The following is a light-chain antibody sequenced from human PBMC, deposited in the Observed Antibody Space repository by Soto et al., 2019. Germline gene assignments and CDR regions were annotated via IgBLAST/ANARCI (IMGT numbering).Light chain of an antibody. V-gene: IGKV1-5*01. CDR3: QQFSSYSRT. J-gene: IGKJ1*01. CDR2: TAS. CDR1: QSVSSW. Sequence: DIQMTQSPSTLSASVGDRVTITCRASQSVSSWSAWYQQKPGKAPKLLIYTASNLDSGVPSRFSGSGSGTEFTLTISSLQPDDFATYYCQQFSSYSRTFGQGTKVDIK.